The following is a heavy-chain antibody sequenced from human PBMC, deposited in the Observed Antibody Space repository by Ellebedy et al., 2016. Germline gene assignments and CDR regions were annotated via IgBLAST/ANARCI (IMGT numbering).Heavy chain of an antibody. CDR2: ISWNSGSI. D-gene: IGHD6-19*01. CDR3: AKELAVAGTASFDY. V-gene: IGHV3-9*01. Sequence: GGSLRLSXAASGFTFDDYAMHWVRQAPGKGLEWVSGISWNSGSIGYADSVKGRFTISRDNAKNSLYLQMNSLRAEDTALYYCAKELAVAGTASFDYWGQGTLVTVSS. CDR1: GFTFDDYA. J-gene: IGHJ4*02.